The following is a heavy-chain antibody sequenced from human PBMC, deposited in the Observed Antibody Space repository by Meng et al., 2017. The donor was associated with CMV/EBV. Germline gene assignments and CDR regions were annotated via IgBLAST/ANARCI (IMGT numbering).Heavy chain of an antibody. J-gene: IGHJ4*02. Sequence: PLRELGATLGNHPQSLPSTCTFSWFSLSTSGVGVGWIRHPPGKALEWLALIYWDDDKRYSPSLKSRLTITKDTSKNQVVLTMTNMDPVDTATYYCAHHADIAAAGSYCYWGQGTLVTVSS. D-gene: IGHD6-13*01. CDR1: WFSLSTSGVG. V-gene: IGHV2-5*02. CDR3: AHHADIAAAGSYCY. CDR2: IYWDDDK.